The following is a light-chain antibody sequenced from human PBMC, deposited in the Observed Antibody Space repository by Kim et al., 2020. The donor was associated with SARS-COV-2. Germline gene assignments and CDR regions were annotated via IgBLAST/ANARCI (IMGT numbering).Light chain of an antibody. CDR3: QQYDDLPLT. Sequence: DIQMTQSPPSLSASVGDRVTITCQASQDISNYLNWYQQKPGKAPKLLIYDASNFEVGVPSRFSGSGSGTDFTFTISNVQPEDFATYYCQQYDDLPLTFGGGTKVDIK. V-gene: IGKV1-33*01. CDR2: DAS. CDR1: QDISNY. J-gene: IGKJ4*01.